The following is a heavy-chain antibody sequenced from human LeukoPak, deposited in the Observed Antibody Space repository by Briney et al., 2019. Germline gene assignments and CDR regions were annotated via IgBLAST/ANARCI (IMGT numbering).Heavy chain of an antibody. D-gene: IGHD2-15*01. CDR3: AGRPVVVAATQFDY. V-gene: IGHV4-39*01. CDR1: GGSISSSSYY. Sequence: SETLSLTCTVSGGSISSSSYYWGWIRQPPGKGLEWIGSIYYSGSTYYNPSLKSRVTISVDTSKNQFSLKLSSVTAADTAVYYCAGRPVVVAATQFDYWGQGTLVTVSS. CDR2: IYYSGST. J-gene: IGHJ4*02.